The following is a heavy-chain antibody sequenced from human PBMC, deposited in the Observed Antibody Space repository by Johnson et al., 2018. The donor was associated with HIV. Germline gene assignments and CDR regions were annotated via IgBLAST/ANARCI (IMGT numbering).Heavy chain of an antibody. V-gene: IGHV3-15*01. J-gene: IGHJ3*02. CDR3: TTYYGWAFDI. Sequence: VQLVESGGGLVKPGGSLRLSCAASIFTFKNAWMSWVRQAPGKGLEWVGCINSKIDGGTTDYAAPVKGRFTISRDDAKNTLYMQMNSLKTEDTAVYYCTTYYGWAFDIWGQGTMVTVSS. CDR1: IFTFKNAW. D-gene: IGHD3-10*01. CDR2: INSKIDGGTT.